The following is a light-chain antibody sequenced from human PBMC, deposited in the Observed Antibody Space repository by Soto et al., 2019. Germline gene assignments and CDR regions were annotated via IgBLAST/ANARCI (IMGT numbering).Light chain of an antibody. J-gene: IGKJ3*01. CDR3: QQRSNWHPSLT. V-gene: IGKV3-11*01. CDR1: QSVSSY. Sequence: EIVLTQSPATLSLSPGARATLSCRASQSVSSYLAWYQQKPGQAPRLLIYDASNRATGIPARFSGSGSGTAFTLTISSREPEDVAVYYCQQRSNWHPSLTFGPGTKVDIQ. CDR2: DAS.